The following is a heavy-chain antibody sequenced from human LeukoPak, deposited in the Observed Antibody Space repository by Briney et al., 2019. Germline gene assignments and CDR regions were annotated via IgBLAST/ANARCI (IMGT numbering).Heavy chain of an antibody. CDR1: GFTFSSYS. J-gene: IGHJ4*02. Sequence: GVSLRLSCAASGFTFSSYSMNWVRQAPGKGLEWVSSISSSSSYIYYADSVKGRFTISRDNAKNSLYLQMNSLRAEDTAVYYCARNKLGVLFYFDYWGQGTLVTVSS. CDR3: ARNKLGVLFYFDY. D-gene: IGHD7-27*01. CDR2: ISSSSSYI. V-gene: IGHV3-21*01.